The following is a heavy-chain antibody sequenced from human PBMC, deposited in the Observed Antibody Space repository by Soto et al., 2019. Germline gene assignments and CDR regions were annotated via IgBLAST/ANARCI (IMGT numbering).Heavy chain of an antibody. J-gene: IGHJ5*02. V-gene: IGHV4-34*01. CDR2: INHSGST. Sequence: QVQLQQWGAGLLKPSETLSLTCAVYGGSFSGYYWSWIRQPPGKGLEWIGEINHSGSTNYNPSLKSRVTISVDTSKNQFSLKLSSVTAADTAVYYCARGALRIVVVVAATRKWNWFDPWGQGTLVTVSS. CDR3: ARGALRIVVVVAATRKWNWFDP. D-gene: IGHD2-15*01. CDR1: GGSFSGYY.